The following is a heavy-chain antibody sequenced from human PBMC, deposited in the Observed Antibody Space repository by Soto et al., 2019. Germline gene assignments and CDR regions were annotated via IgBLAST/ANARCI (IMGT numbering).Heavy chain of an antibody. V-gene: IGHV1-2*04. CDR3: ARDRATGTTRGAFDI. J-gene: IGHJ3*02. CDR2: INPKSGGT. Sequence: ASVKVSCKASGYSFTDYHIHWVRQAPGQGLEWLGRINPKSGGTSTAQKFQGWVTMTTDTSISTASMELTRLTSDDTAVYYCARDRATGTTRGAFDIWGQGTMVTVSS. D-gene: IGHD1-1*01. CDR1: GYSFTDYH.